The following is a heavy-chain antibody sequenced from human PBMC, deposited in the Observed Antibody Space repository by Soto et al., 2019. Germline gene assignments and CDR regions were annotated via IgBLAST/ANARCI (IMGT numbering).Heavy chain of an antibody. D-gene: IGHD2-8*01. Sequence: QVQLVESGGGLVKPGGSLRLSCAASGFTFSDYYMSWIRQAPGKGLEWVSYISSSGSTIYYADSVKGRFTISRDNAKNTMYMQNNSLRAEDKAVYYCARGDIVLLGYAIQKTRYYYGMDVWGQGTPVTVSS. CDR3: ARGDIVLLGYAIQKTRYYYGMDV. CDR2: ISSSGSTI. CDR1: GFTFSDYY. V-gene: IGHV3-11*01. J-gene: IGHJ6*02.